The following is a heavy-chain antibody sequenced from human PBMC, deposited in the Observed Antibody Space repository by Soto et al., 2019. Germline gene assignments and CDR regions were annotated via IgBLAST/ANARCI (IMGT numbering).Heavy chain of an antibody. Sequence: QLQLQESGSGLVKPSQTLSLTCAVSGGSISSGGYSWSWIRQPPGKGLEYIGYIYHSGSTYYNPSLTXRXTXSXXRSKNHFSLKLSSVTAADTAVYYCARVRSGWGIDYWGQGTLVTVSS. CDR2: IYHSGST. CDR1: GGSISSGGYS. V-gene: IGHV4-30-2*01. CDR3: ARVRSGWGIDY. D-gene: IGHD6-19*01. J-gene: IGHJ4*02.